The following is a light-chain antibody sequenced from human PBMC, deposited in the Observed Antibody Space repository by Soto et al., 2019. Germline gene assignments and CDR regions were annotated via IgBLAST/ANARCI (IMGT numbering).Light chain of an antibody. CDR2: VAS. CDR1: QSINTF. Sequence: DIQMTQSPSSLSASVGDRVTITCRASQSINTFLHWFQQRPGKAPTLLIYVASNLESGVPSRFSGSGSGTDFTLTSSGLQFEDFATYYCQQSYSTPYTLGQGTKLEIK. J-gene: IGKJ2*01. V-gene: IGKV1-39*01. CDR3: QQSYSTPYT.